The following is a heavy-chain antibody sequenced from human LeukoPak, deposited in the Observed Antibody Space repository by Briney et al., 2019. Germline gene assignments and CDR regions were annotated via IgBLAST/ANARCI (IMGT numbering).Heavy chain of an antibody. CDR1: GYTFTSYY. J-gene: IGHJ5*02. CDR2: ISAYNGNT. Sequence: ASVKVSCKASGYTFTSYYMHWVRQAPGQGLEWMGWISAYNGNTNYAQKLQGRVTMTTDTSTSTAYMELRSLRSDDTAVYYCARDQRYCSSTSCDSVNWFDPWGQGTLVTVSS. D-gene: IGHD2-2*02. CDR3: ARDQRYCSSTSCDSVNWFDP. V-gene: IGHV1-18*04.